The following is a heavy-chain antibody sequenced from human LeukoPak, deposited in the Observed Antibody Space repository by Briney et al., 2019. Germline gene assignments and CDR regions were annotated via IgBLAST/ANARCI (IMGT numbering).Heavy chain of an antibody. CDR3: ATGGRSPNSHFDY. CDR2: ISGSGGST. CDR1: GFTFSGYA. Sequence: HPGGSLRLSCAASGFTFSGYAMSWVRQAPGKGLEWVSAISGSGGSTYYADSVKGRFTISRDNSKNTLYLQMNSLRAEDTAVYYCATGGRSPNSHFDYWGQGTLVTVSS. V-gene: IGHV3-23*01. J-gene: IGHJ4*02. D-gene: IGHD4-23*01.